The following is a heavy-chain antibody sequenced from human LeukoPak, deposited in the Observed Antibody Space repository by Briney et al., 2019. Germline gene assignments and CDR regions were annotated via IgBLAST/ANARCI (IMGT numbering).Heavy chain of an antibody. J-gene: IGHJ4*02. V-gene: IGHV3-23*01. CDR2: ISGSGGST. Sequence: GGSLRLSCAASGFTFSSYAMSWVRQAPGKGLEWVSAISGSGGSTYYADSVKGRFTISRDNSKNTLYLQMNSLRAEDTAVYSCAKIPLWFGEFYFDYWGQGTLVTVSS. D-gene: IGHD3-10*01. CDR1: GFTFSSYA. CDR3: AKIPLWFGEFYFDY.